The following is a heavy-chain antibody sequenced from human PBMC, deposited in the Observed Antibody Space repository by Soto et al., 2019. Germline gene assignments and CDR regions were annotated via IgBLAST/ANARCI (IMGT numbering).Heavy chain of an antibody. Sequence: EVQLVESGGGLVQPGGSLRLSCAASGFTFSSYWMHWVRQAPGKGLVWVSRINSDGSSTSYADSVKGRFTISRDNAKNTLYLQMNSLRAEDTAVYYCARAVGRAAAGTAPYYYYMDVWGKGTTVTVSS. J-gene: IGHJ6*03. CDR1: GFTFSSYW. V-gene: IGHV3-74*01. D-gene: IGHD6-13*01. CDR3: ARAVGRAAAGTAPYYYYMDV. CDR2: INSDGSST.